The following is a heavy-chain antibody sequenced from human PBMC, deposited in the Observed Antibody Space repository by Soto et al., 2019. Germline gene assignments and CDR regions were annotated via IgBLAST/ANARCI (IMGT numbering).Heavy chain of an antibody. D-gene: IGHD6-13*01. CDR2: IYYSGST. CDR1: AGSISSSSYY. Sequence: LSLTCTVSAGSISSSSYYWGWIRQPPGKGLEWIGAIYYSGSTYYNPSFKSRVTISVDTSKRQFSLKVRSVTAADTAIYYCFRWNTAAPDDYGMDVWGQGTTVTVSS. CDR3: FRWNTAAPDDYGMDV. V-gene: IGHV4-39*01. J-gene: IGHJ6*02.